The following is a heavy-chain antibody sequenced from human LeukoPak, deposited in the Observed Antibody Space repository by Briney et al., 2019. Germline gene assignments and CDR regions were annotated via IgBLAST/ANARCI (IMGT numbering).Heavy chain of an antibody. D-gene: IGHD6-13*01. CDR3: ARDDVPAGGMDV. V-gene: IGHV4-31*03. CDR2: IYYSGST. J-gene: IGHJ6*02. CDR1: GGSISSGGYY. Sequence: SETLSLTCTVSGGSISSGGYYWSWIRQHPGKGLEWIGYIYYSGSTYYNPSLKSRVTISVGTSKNQFSLKLSSVTAADTAVYYCARDDVPAGGMDVWGQGTTVTVSS.